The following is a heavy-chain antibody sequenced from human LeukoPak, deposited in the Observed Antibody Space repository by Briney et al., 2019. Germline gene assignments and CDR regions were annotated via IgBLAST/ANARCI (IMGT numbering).Heavy chain of an antibody. D-gene: IGHD4-23*01. CDR1: GFTLSSYS. CDR3: ARVGNYGGAFDI. V-gene: IGHV3-64*01. J-gene: IGHJ3*02. Sequence: GGSLRLSCAASGFTLSSYSMHWVRQAPGKGLEFVSAIESHGGDTYYANSVKGRFTISRDISKNTLYLQMGSLRTEDMAVYYCARVGNYGGAFDIWGQGTMVTLSS. CDR2: IESHGGDT.